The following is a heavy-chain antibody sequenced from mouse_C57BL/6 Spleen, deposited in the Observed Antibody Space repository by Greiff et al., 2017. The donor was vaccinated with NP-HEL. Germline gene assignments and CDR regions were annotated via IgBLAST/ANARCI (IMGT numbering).Heavy chain of an antibody. V-gene: IGHV1-26*01. Sequence: VQLQQSGPELVKPGASVKISCKASGYTFTDYYMNWVKQSHGKSLEWIGDINPNNGGTSYNQKFKGKATLTVDKSSSTAYMELRSLTSEDSAVYYCARGLTTVPAMDYWGQGTSVTVSS. CDR1: GYTFTDYY. CDR3: ARGLTTVPAMDY. D-gene: IGHD1-1*01. J-gene: IGHJ4*01. CDR2: INPNNGGT.